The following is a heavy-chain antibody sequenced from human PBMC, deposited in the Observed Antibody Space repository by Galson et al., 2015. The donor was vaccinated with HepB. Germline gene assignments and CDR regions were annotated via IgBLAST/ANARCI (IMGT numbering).Heavy chain of an antibody. V-gene: IGHV3-21*01. CDR1: GFTFSSYS. J-gene: IGHJ6*02. CDR2: ISSSSSYI. Sequence: SLRLSCAASGFTFSSYSMNWVRQAPGKGLEWVSSISSSSSYIYYADSVKGRFTISRDNAKNSLYLQMNSLRAEDTAVYYCARDDQQLAGLDYYYGMDVWGQGTTVTVSS. CDR3: ARDDQQLAGLDYYYGMDV. D-gene: IGHD6-13*01.